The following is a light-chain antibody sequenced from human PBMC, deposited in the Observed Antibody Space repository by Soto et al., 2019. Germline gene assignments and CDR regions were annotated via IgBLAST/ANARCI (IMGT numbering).Light chain of an antibody. Sequence: QFVLTQPPSAFGTPGQRVTISCSRSTSNIGSNSVNWYQQLPGAAPKLLIYSNNQRPSGVPDRFSGSKSGTSASLAISGLQSGDEADYYCSAWDYSLLVVFGGGTKLTV. J-gene: IGLJ2*01. CDR2: SNN. CDR1: TSNIGSNS. CDR3: SAWDYSLLVV. V-gene: IGLV1-44*01.